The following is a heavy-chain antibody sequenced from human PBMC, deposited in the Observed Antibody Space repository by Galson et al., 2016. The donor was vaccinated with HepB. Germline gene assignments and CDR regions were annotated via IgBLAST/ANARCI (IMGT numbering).Heavy chain of an antibody. CDR2: TWPDGSQK. V-gene: IGHV3-33*01. J-gene: IGHJ4*02. CDR3: ARGDIVSTPGRFFDY. Sequence: SLRLSCAASGFTFSDYAMHWVRQAAGKGLEWVSLTWPDGSQKYYADSVKGRFTISRGNSKNTVSLEMNSLRAEDTAIYYCARGDIVSTPGRFFDYWGQGTLVTVSS. CDR1: GFTFSDYA. D-gene: IGHD5/OR15-5a*01.